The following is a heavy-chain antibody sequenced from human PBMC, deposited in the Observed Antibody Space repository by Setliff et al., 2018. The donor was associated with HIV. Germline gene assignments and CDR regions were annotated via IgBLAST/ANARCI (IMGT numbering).Heavy chain of an antibody. CDR1: GYTFTDYY. V-gene: IGHV1-2*02. Sequence: GASVKVSCKASGYTFTDYYIHWVRQAPGQGLEWMGWINPNSGGTNSAQRFQGRVTMTRDTSISTAYMELSSLRSDDSAVYYCATALPRYTNLFDYWGQGTLVTVCS. CDR3: ATALPRYTNLFDY. J-gene: IGHJ4*02. CDR2: INPNSGGT. D-gene: IGHD5-18*01.